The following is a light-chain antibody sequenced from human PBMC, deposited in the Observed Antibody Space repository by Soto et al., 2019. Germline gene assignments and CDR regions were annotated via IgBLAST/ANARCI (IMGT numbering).Light chain of an antibody. CDR3: SSYAGGRTFPNYV. CDR1: STDVESYNL. Sequence: QSALTQPASVSGSPGQSITISCTGTSTDVESYNLVSWYQQHPGKAPKLIIYEGSKRPSGLSDRFSGSKSGNTASLTISGLQAEDEADYYFSSYAGGRTFPNYVFGTGTKVTVL. V-gene: IGLV2-23*03. CDR2: EGS. J-gene: IGLJ1*01.